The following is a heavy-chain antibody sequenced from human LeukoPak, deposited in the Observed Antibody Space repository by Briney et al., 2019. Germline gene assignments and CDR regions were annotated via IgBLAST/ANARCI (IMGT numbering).Heavy chain of an antibody. CDR1: GGSISSGGYY. D-gene: IGHD3-22*01. V-gene: IGHV4-31*03. CDR3: ARELNKGYYDSSGYYYSNPHNWFDP. Sequence: PSQTLSLTCTVSGGSISSGGYYWSWIRQHPRKGLEWIGYIYYSGSTYYNPSLKSRVTISVDTSKNQFSLKLSSVTAADTAVYYCARELNKGYYDSSGYYYSNPHNWFDPWGQGTLVTVSS. J-gene: IGHJ5*02. CDR2: IYYSGST.